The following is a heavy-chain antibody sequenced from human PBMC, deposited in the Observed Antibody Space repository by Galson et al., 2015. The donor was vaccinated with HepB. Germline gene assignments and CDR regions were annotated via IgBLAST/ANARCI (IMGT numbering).Heavy chain of an antibody. CDR3: ARDLGYYYDSSNFYPYYFDY. V-gene: IGHV1-69*13. J-gene: IGHJ4*02. CDR1: GGSFSYYA. D-gene: IGHD3-22*01. CDR2: FIPIFGTA. Sequence: SVKVSCKASGGSFSYYAVSWVRQAPGQGLEWMGGFIPIFGTAKYAQKLQGRVTISADVSTSTAYMELSSLRSEDTAVYYCARDLGYYYDSSNFYPYYFDYWGQGTLVTVS.